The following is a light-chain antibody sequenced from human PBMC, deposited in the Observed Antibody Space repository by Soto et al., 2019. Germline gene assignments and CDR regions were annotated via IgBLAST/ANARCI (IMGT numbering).Light chain of an antibody. V-gene: IGKV3-15*01. Sequence: EIVMTQSPATLSVSPGERATLSCRASQSVNRNLSWYQQRPGQAPRLLIYGASTRATCIPARFNGSGSGTESTIIMCSLQSEGFTVYYCQQYSHCLTFGGGTKVEI. CDR2: GAS. CDR3: QQYSHCLT. J-gene: IGKJ4*01. CDR1: QSVNRN.